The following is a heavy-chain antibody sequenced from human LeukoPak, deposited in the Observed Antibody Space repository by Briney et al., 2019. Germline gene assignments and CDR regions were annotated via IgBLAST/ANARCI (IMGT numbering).Heavy chain of an antibody. D-gene: IGHD2/OR15-2a*01. J-gene: IGHJ5*02. V-gene: IGHV3-23*01. CDR3: AQAPSFSVGWFDP. CDR1: GFTFRHYG. Sequence: GGSLRLSCAASGFTFRHYGMSWVRQAPGKGLQWVSAISGSGGGSYYADSVKGRFTISRDNSRNTLYLQMNRLRAEDTAVYYCAQAPSFSVGWFDPWGQGTLVTVSS. CDR2: ISGSGGGS.